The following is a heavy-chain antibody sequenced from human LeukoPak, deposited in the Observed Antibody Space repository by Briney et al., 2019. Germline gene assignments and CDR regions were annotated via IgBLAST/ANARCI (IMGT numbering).Heavy chain of an antibody. CDR3: ARQENTAMVNGYFDY. Sequence: PSETLSLTCTVSGGSISSYYWSWIRQPPGKGLEWIGYIYYSGSTNYNPSLKSRVTISVDTSKNRFSLKLSSVTAADTAVYYCARQENTAMVNGYFDYWGQGTLVTVSS. J-gene: IGHJ4*02. CDR1: GGSISSYY. V-gene: IGHV4-59*08. CDR2: IYYSGST. D-gene: IGHD5-18*01.